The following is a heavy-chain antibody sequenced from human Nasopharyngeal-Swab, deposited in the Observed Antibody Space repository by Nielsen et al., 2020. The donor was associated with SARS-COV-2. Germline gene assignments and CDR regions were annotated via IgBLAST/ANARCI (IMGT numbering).Heavy chain of an antibody. CDR2: INPSGGST. Sequence: ASVKVSCKASGYTFTSYCMHWVRQAPGQGLEWMGIINPSGGSTSYAQKFQGRVTMTRDTSTSTVYMELSSLRSEDTAVYYCARGYCSSTSCYVRGNYFDYWGQGTLVTVSS. J-gene: IGHJ4*02. V-gene: IGHV1-46*01. D-gene: IGHD2-2*01. CDR1: GYTFTSYC. CDR3: ARGYCSSTSCYVRGNYFDY.